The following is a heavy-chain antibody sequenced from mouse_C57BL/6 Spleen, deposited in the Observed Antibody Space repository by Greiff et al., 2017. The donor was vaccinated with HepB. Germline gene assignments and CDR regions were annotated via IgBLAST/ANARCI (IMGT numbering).Heavy chain of an antibody. CDR2: ISNLAYSI. D-gene: IGHD2-13*01. CDR1: GFTFSDYG. CDR3: ARHDSGATYAMDY. V-gene: IGHV5-15*01. Sequence: EVKLMESGGGLVQPGGSLKLSCAASGFTFSDYGMAWVRQAPRKGPEWVAFISNLAYSIYYADTVTGRFTISRENAKNTLYLEMSSLRSEDTAMYYCARHDSGATYAMDYWGQGTSVTVSS. J-gene: IGHJ4*01.